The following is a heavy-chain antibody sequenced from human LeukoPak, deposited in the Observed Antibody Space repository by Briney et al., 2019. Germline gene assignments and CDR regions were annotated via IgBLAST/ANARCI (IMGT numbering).Heavy chain of an antibody. Sequence: SETLSLTCTVSGGSISSYYWGWIRQPPGKGLEWIGSIYYSGTTYYNPSLKSRVTISVDTSKNQFSLKLSSVTAADTAVYYCARLLSYEDAFDIWGQGTMVTVSS. CDR1: GGSISSYY. V-gene: IGHV4-39*07. CDR2: IYYSGTT. D-gene: IGHD5-12*01. CDR3: ARLLSYEDAFDI. J-gene: IGHJ3*02.